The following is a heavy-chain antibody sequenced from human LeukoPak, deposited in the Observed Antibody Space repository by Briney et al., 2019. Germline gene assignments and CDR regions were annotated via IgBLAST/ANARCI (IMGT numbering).Heavy chain of an antibody. CDR2: INPSGGST. CDR3: ARELVPYYTLYYYYYGMDV. Sequence: ASVKVSCKASGYTFTSYYMHWVRQAPGQGLEWMGIINPSGGSTSYAQKFQGRVTMTRDTSTSTVYMELSSLRSEDTAVYYCARELVPYYTLYYYYYGMDVWGQGTTVTVSS. J-gene: IGHJ6*02. D-gene: IGHD3-22*01. CDR1: GYTFTSYY. V-gene: IGHV1-46*01.